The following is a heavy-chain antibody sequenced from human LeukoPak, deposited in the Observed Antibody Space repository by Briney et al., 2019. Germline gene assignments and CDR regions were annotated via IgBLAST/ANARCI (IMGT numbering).Heavy chain of an antibody. D-gene: IGHD1-26*01. CDR2: IYHSGTT. V-gene: IGHV4-38-2*02. Sequence: SETLSLTCSVSGYSISNGYCWGWIRQPPGKGLEWIGSIYHSGTTYYNPSLKSRVTISVGTSKNQFSLKLSSVTAADTAVYYCARWLVGATRGIRYFDYWGQGTLVTVSS. J-gene: IGHJ4*02. CDR1: GYSISNGYC. CDR3: ARWLVGATRGIRYFDY.